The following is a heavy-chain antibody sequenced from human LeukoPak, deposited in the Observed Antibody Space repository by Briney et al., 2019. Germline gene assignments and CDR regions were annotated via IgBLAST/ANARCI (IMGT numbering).Heavy chain of an antibody. Sequence: SETLSLTCTVSGGSISSYYWSWIRQPPGKGLEWIGYIYYSGSTNYNPSLKSRVTISVDTSKNQFSLKRGAVTAADTAGYYFXXXXXXXXXVWGSYYGYFDYWGQGTLVTVSS. V-gene: IGHV4-59*08. J-gene: IGHJ4*02. D-gene: IGHD3-16*01. CDR1: GGSISSYY. CDR3: XXXXXXXXXVWGSYYGYFDY. CDR2: IYYSGST.